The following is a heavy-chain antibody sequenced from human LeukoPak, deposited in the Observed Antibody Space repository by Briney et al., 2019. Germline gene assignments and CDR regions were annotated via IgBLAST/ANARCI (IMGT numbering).Heavy chain of an antibody. V-gene: IGHV3-74*01. Sequence: PGGSLRLSCAASGFTFSSYWMHWVRQAPGKGLVWVSRINSDGSSTNYADTVKGRSTISRDNAKNTLYLQMNSLRAEDTAVYYCVRGGVAAGFDYWGQGTLVTVPS. CDR3: VRGGVAAGFDY. CDR1: GFTFSSYW. CDR2: INSDGSST. D-gene: IGHD2-15*01. J-gene: IGHJ4*02.